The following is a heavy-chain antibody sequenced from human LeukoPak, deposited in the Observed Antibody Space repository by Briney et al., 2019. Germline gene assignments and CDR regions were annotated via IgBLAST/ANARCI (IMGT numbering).Heavy chain of an antibody. V-gene: IGHV4-34*01. CDR1: GGSFSGYY. D-gene: IGHD3-16*02. Sequence: PSETLSLTCAVYGGSFSGYYWSWIRQPPGKGLEWIGEINHSGSTNYNPSLKSRVTISVDTSKNQFSLKLSSVTAADTAVYYCARVVHYYYYYMDVWGKGTTVTVSS. J-gene: IGHJ6*03. CDR2: INHSGST. CDR3: ARVVHYYYYYMDV.